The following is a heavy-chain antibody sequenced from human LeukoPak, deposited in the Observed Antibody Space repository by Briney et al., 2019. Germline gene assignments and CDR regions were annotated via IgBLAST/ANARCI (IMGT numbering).Heavy chain of an antibody. Sequence: PSETLSLTCGVYGGSFSGYFWSYIRQPPGKGLEWLGEISHSGSTNYNPSLKSRLNMSVDTSTNQFSLSLSSVTAADTAVYYCARALHSVSYFLDYWGQGTLVTVSS. CDR2: ISHSGST. CDR3: ARALHSVSYFLDY. V-gene: IGHV4-34*01. D-gene: IGHD1-26*01. CDR1: GGSFSGYF. J-gene: IGHJ4*02.